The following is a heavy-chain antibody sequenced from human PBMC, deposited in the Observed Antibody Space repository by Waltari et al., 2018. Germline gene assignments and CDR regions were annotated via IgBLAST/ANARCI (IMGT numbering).Heavy chain of an antibody. Sequence: QVQLVESGGGVVQPGGSLRLSCAASGFTFSSYGMHWVRQAPGKGLEWVAFIRYDGSNKYYADSVKGRFTISRDNSKNTLYLQMNSLRAEDTAVYYCAKDKPGVVNYYYYYMDVWGKGTTVTVSS. CDR1: GFTFSSYG. CDR3: AKDKPGVVNYYYYYMDV. J-gene: IGHJ6*03. CDR2: IRYDGSNK. D-gene: IGHD3-3*01. V-gene: IGHV3-30*02.